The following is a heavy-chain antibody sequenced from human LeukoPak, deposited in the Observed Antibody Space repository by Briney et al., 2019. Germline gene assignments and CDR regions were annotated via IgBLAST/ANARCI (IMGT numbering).Heavy chain of an antibody. CDR3: TTALWFGGLWAYFDY. CDR1: GFTFSNAW. V-gene: IGHV3-15*01. D-gene: IGHD3-10*01. J-gene: IGHJ4*02. Sequence: GGSLRLSCAASGFTFSNAWMSWVRQAPGKGLEWVGRIKSKTGGGTTDYAAPVKGRFTISRDDSKNTLYLQMNSLKTEDTAVYYCTTALWFGGLWAYFDYWGQGTLVTVSS. CDR2: IKSKTGGGTT.